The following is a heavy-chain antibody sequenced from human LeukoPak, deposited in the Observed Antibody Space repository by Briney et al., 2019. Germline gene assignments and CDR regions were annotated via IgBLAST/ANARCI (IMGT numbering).Heavy chain of an antibody. CDR2: ISTYNGNT. CDR3: ARDWGSAPTVWEPGFENYYYYMDV. D-gene: IGHD3-16*01. J-gene: IGHJ6*03. Sequence: ASVKVSCKASGYTFASYGISWVRQAPGQELEWMGWISTYNGNTDSAQKLQGRVTMTTDTSTSTAYMELRSLRSDDTGVYYCARDWGSAPTVWEPGFENYYYYMDVWGKGTTVTVSS. CDR1: GYTFASYG. V-gene: IGHV1-18*01.